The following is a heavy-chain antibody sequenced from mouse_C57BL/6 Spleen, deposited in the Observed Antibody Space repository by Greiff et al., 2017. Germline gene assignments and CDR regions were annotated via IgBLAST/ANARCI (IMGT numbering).Heavy chain of an antibody. D-gene: IGHD3-2*02. J-gene: IGHJ4*01. Sequence: ESGPGLVKPSQSLSLTCSVTGYSITSGYYWNWIRQFPGNKLEWMGYISYDGSNNYNPSLKNRISITRDTSKNQFFLKLNSVTTEDTATYYCARGAQAGMDYWGQGTSVTVSS. V-gene: IGHV3-6*01. CDR2: ISYDGSN. CDR1: GYSITSGYY. CDR3: ARGAQAGMDY.